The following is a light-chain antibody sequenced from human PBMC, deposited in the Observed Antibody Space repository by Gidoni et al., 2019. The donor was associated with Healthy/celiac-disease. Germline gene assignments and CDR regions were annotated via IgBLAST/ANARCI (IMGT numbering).Light chain of an antibody. CDR1: QSISSW. CDR3: QQYNSYSLT. CDR2: KAS. Sequence: DIQMTQSPSTLSASVGDRVSITCRASQSISSWLAWYQQKPGKAPKLLIYKASSLESGVPSRFSGSGSGTEFTLTISSLQPDDFATYYCQQYNSYSLTFGGGTKVEIK. V-gene: IGKV1-5*03. J-gene: IGKJ4*01.